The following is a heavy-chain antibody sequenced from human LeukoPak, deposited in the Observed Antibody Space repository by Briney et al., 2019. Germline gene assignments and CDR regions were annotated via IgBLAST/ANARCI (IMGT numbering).Heavy chain of an antibody. CDR1: GFTFSNYM. CDR3: LRDLNWSLDQ. Sequence: PGGSLRLSCAASGFTFSNYMMHWVRQAPGKGLVWVSRIKSDGITIPYADSVKGRFTISRDNAKNTLYLQMNSLRAEDTAVYYCLRDLNWSLDQWGQGTLVTVSS. V-gene: IGHV3-74*01. CDR2: IKSDGITI. J-gene: IGHJ4*02. D-gene: IGHD1-20*01.